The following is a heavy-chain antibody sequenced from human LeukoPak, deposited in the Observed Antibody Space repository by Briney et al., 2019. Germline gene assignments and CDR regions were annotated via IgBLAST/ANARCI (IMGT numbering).Heavy chain of an antibody. CDR1: GGTFSSYA. CDR3: ARAGFMNYCSSTSCSPLGRFDP. J-gene: IGHJ5*02. CDR2: IIPIFGTA. Sequence: SVKVSCKASGGTFSSYAISWVRQAPGQGLEWMGGIIPIFGTANYAQKFQGRVTITADESTSTAYMELSSLRSEDTAVYYCARAGFMNYCSSTSCSPLGRFDPWGQGTLVTVSS. V-gene: IGHV1-69*01. D-gene: IGHD2-2*01.